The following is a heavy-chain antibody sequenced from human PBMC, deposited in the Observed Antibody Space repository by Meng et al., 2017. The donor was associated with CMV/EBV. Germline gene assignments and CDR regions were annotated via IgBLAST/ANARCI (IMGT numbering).Heavy chain of an antibody. CDR1: GFIFNNYW. CDR2: IKQDGSEK. Sequence: GESLKIPCATSGFIFNNYWMSWVRQAPGKGLEWVANIKQDGSEKQYVDSVKGRFTISRDNAKNSLHLQVNSLRVEDTAVYYCARICVTGRACYHLDYWGQGTLVTVSS. V-gene: IGHV3-7*01. J-gene: IGHJ4*02. CDR3: ARICVTGRACYHLDY. D-gene: IGHD1-14*01.